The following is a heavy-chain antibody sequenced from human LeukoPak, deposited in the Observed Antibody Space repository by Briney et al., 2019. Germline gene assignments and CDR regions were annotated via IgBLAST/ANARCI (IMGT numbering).Heavy chain of an antibody. CDR2: INPSGGST. CDR1: GSTFTSYY. CDR3: AREGGYYDSWPTR. D-gene: IGHD3-22*01. V-gene: IGHV1-46*01. J-gene: IGHJ4*02. Sequence: ASVKISCKASGSTFTSYYIHWLRQGPGQGLEWMGIINPSGGSTSYAQKFQGRVTMTRDTSTSTVYMELRSLRSDDTAVYYCAREGGYYDSWPTRWGQGTLVTVSS.